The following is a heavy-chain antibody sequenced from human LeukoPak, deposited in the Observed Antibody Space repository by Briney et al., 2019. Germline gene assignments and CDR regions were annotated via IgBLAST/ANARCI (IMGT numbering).Heavy chain of an antibody. D-gene: IGHD2-2*01. Sequence: ATVKISCKVSGYTFTDYYMHWVQQAPGKGLEWMGLVDPEDGETIYAEKFQGRVTITADTSTDTAYTELSSLRSEDTAVYYCATGLGYCSSTSCPDYWGQGTLVTVSS. V-gene: IGHV1-69-2*01. CDR3: ATGLGYCSSTSCPDY. CDR2: VDPEDGET. CDR1: GYTFTDYY. J-gene: IGHJ4*02.